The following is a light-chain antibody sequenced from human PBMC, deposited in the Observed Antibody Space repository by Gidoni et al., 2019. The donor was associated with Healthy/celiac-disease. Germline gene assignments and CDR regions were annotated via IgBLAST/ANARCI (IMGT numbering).Light chain of an antibody. CDR2: DAS. V-gene: IGKV3-11*01. CDR3: QQRRNWPPYT. J-gene: IGKJ2*01. Sequence: EIVLTQSTATLSLSPGERATLSCRASQSVSSYLAWYQQKPGQAPRPLIYDASNRATGIPARFSGSVSWTDFTLTIISLEPEDFAVYYCQQRRNWPPYTFXQXTKLEIK. CDR1: QSVSSY.